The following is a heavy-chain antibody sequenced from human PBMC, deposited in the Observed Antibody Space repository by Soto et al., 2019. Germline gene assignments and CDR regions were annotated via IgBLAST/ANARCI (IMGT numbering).Heavy chain of an antibody. J-gene: IGHJ6*02. CDR1: GFTFRTYT. D-gene: IGHD2-15*01. CDR2: IRGFSPYT. V-gene: IGHV3-21*01. Sequence: LRLSCVASGFTFRTYTMNWVRQAPGKGLEWVSGIRGFSPYTFYAESVKGRFTISRDNAKNSLYLQMNSLGVEDAAVYYCARDRGYDAHDYYYNAMDVWGQGTTVTVSS. CDR3: ARDRGYDAHDYYYNAMDV.